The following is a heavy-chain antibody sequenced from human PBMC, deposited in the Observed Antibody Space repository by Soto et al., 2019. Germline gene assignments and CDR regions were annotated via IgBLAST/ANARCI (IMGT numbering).Heavy chain of an antibody. CDR1: GGSISSSNW. CDR3: ARDRQPGGIVVVPAASGGGLDV. CDR2: IYHSGST. V-gene: IGHV4-4*02. J-gene: IGHJ6*02. Sequence: QVQLQESGPGLVKPSGTLSLTCAVSGGSISSSNWWSWVRQPPGKGLEWIGEIYHSGSTNYNPSLKSRVTISVDKSKNQFSLKRSSVTAADTAVYYCARDRQPGGIVVVPAASGGGLDVWGQGTTVTVSS. D-gene: IGHD2-2*01.